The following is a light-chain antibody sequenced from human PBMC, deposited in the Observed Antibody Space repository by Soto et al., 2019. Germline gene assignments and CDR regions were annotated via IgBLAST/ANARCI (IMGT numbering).Light chain of an antibody. CDR3: QHYNSYSPT. V-gene: IGKV1-5*01. Sequence: DLQMTQSPSTLAESVGDRVTITCRASKTISTWLAWYQQKPGKAPQLLIYDASSLERGVPSRFSGSGSGTEFTLTISSLQPDDFATYYCQHYNSYSPTFGLGTKVEIK. CDR1: KTISTW. J-gene: IGKJ1*01. CDR2: DAS.